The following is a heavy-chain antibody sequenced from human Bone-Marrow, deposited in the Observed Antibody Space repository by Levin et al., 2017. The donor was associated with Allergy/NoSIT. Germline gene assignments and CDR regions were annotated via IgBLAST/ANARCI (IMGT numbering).Heavy chain of an antibody. CDR1: GYSITSGYY. J-gene: IGHJ4*02. CDR3: ASIGETMVRGVIHRADY. V-gene: IGHV4-38-2*01. Sequence: SETLSLTCAVSGYSITSGYYWGCVRQPPGKGLEWIGSIHHSGTAYYNPSLKSRVTMSVDISMNQFSLKLTSVTAADTAVYYCASIGETMVRGVIHRADYWGQGTLVTVSS. D-gene: IGHD3-10*01. CDR2: IHHSGTA.